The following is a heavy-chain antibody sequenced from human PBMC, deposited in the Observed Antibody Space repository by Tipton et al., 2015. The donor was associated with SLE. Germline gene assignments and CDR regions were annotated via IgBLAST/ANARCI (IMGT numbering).Heavy chain of an antibody. J-gene: IGHJ2*01. CDR1: GGSISSYY. V-gene: IGHV4-59*12. CDR3: ARKRQGSSWYHWYFDL. D-gene: IGHD6-13*01. CDR2: IYYSGST. Sequence: TLSLTCTVSGGSISSYYWSWIRQPPGKGLEWIGYIYYSGSTNYNPSLKSRVTISVDTSKKQFSLKLSSVTAADTAVYYCARKRQGSSWYHWYFDLWGRGTLVTVSS.